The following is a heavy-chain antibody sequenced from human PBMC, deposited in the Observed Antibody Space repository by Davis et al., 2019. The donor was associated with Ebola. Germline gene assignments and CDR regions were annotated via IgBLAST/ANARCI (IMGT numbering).Heavy chain of an antibody. Sequence: ASVKVSCKASGYTFTGYYMHWVRQAPGQGLEWMGRINPNSGGTNYAQKLQGRVTMTTDTSTSTAYMELRSLRSDDTAVYYCAREEGRYCSGGSCYYYYGMDVWGQGTTVTVSS. CDR2: INPNSGGT. J-gene: IGHJ6*02. D-gene: IGHD2-15*01. V-gene: IGHV1-2*06. CDR1: GYTFTGYY. CDR3: AREEGRYCSGGSCYYYYGMDV.